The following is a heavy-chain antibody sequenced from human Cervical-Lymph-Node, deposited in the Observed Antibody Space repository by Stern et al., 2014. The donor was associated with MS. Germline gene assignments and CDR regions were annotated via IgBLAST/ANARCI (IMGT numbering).Heavy chain of an antibody. CDR3: ARRHCSSRRCGWFDP. CDR2: INPGDSDT. D-gene: IGHD2-2*01. V-gene: IGHV5-51*01. CDR1: GYSFTSYW. J-gene: IGHJ5*02. Sequence: EVQLVQSGAEVKKPGESLKISCKGSGYSFTSYWIGWVRQMPGKGLEWMGIINPGDSDTRYSPSFQGRVTISADKSISTAYLQWSSLKASDTAMYYCARRHCSSRRCGWFDPWGQGTLVTVSS.